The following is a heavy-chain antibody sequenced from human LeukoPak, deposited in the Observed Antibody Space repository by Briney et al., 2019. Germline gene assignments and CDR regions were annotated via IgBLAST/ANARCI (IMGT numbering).Heavy chain of an antibody. D-gene: IGHD6-6*01. J-gene: IGHJ6*03. Sequence: PGRSLRLSCAASRFTFSSYGMHWVRQAPGKGLEWVAFIRYDGSNKYYADSVKGRFTISRDNSKNTLYLQMNSLRAEDTAVYYCAKRVAARPPLHYYYYMDVWGKGSTVTVSS. CDR2: IRYDGSNK. V-gene: IGHV3-30*02. CDR1: RFTFSSYG. CDR3: AKRVAARPPLHYYYYMDV.